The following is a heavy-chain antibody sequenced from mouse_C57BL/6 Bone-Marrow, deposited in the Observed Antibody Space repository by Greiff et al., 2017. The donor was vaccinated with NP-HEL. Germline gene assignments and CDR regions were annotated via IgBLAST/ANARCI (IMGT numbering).Heavy chain of an antibody. Sequence: QVQLKESGPELVKPGASVKISCKASGYAFSSSWMNWVKQRPGKGLEWIGRIYPGDGDTNYNGKFKGKATLTADKSSSTAYMQLSSLTSEDSAVYFCAIGDIYYGIPYYFDYWGQGTTLTVSS. V-gene: IGHV1-82*01. CDR1: GYAFSSSW. D-gene: IGHD2-1*01. CDR3: AIGDIYYGIPYYFDY. J-gene: IGHJ2*01. CDR2: IYPGDGDT.